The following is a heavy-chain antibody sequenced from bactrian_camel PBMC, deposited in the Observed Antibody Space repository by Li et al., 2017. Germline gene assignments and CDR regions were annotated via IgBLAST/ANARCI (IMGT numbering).Heavy chain of an antibody. Sequence: HVQLVESGGGTVQAGGSLRLSCLASGYCSAQHCIGWFRQRPGKEREEVVILYGDGTTNSADSVKGRFTISQDNSKNTLYLQMNNLKPEDTAMYYCQATQSVAALGLVGLGFWGRGTQVTVS. CDR1: GYCSAQHC. CDR3: QATQSVAALGLVGLGF. J-gene: IGHJ6*01. V-gene: IGHV3S63*01. D-gene: IGHD5*01. CDR2: LYGDGTT.